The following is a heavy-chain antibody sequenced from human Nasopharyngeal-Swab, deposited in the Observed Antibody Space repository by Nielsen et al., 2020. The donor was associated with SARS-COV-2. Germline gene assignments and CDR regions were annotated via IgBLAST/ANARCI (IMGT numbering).Heavy chain of an antibody. J-gene: IGHJ6*03. CDR3: ARDKGGMATLDHYYYYYMDV. Sequence: ASVKVSCKASGYTFTSYYMYWVRQAPGQGLEWMGIINPSGGSTSYAQKFQGRVTMTRDTYTSTVYMELSSLRSEDTAVYYCARDKGGMATLDHYYYYYMDVWGKGTTVTVSS. V-gene: IGHV1-46*01. CDR2: INPSGGST. D-gene: IGHD5-24*01. CDR1: GYTFTSYY.